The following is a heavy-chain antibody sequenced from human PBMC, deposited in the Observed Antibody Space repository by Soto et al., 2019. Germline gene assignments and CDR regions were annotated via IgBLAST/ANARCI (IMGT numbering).Heavy chain of an antibody. V-gene: IGHV4-4*07. D-gene: IGHD6-19*01. CDR3: ARETVAGTDNWFDP. J-gene: IGHJ5*02. Sequence: SETLSLTCTVSGGSISTYYWNWIRQPAGKRLEWLGRIYTSGYTKYNPSLKSRVTMSLGTSKRQFSLKLSSVTAADTAVYYCARETVAGTDNWFDPWGQGILVTVSS. CDR2: IYTSGYT. CDR1: GGSISTYY.